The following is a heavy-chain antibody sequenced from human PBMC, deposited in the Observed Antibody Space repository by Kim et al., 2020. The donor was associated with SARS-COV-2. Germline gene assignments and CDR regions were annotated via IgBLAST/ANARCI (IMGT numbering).Heavy chain of an antibody. CDR3: ARGPVRGVRYYFGY. J-gene: IGHJ4*02. D-gene: IGHD3-10*02. Sequence: NPSLKSRVTLSVDKSKNQFSLKLSSVTAADTAVYYCARGPVRGVRYYFGYWGQGTLVTVSS. V-gene: IGHV4-4*02.